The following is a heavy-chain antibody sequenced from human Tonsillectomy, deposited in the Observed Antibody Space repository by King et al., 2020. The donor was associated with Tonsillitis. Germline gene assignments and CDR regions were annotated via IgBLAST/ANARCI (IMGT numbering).Heavy chain of an antibody. CDR1: GFILGDYA. Sequence: VQLVESGGGLVQPGRSLRLSCTGSGFILGDYAMNWVRQAPGKGLEWVGFIRSKAYGGTTDYAASVTGRFTISRDDSKSVGYLQMNSLQTENTAVYYCTRIPVHIGSYHGMDVWSRGTTVTVTS. CDR2: IRSKAYGGTT. CDR3: TRIPVHIGSYHGMDV. V-gene: IGHV3-49*04. J-gene: IGHJ6*02. D-gene: IGHD2-21*01.